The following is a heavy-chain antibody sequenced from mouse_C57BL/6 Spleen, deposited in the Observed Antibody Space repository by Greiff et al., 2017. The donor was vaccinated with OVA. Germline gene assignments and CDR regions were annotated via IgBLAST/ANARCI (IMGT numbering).Heavy chain of an antibody. CDR2: INPSNGGT. Sequence: VQLQQSGTELVKPGASVKLSCKASGYTFTSYWMHWVKQRPGQGLEWIGNINPSNGGTNYNEKFKSKATLTVDKSSSTAYMQLSSLTSEDSAVYYGASGLLRWYFDVWGTGTTVTVTS. V-gene: IGHV1-53*01. CDR1: GYTFTSYW. J-gene: IGHJ1*03. CDR3: ASGLLRWYFDV. D-gene: IGHD2-3*01.